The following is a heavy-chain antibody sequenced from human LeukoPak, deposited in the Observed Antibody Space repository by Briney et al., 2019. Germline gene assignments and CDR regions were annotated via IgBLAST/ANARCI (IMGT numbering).Heavy chain of an antibody. CDR3: ARVGDDYYGSGSYYNPLDY. J-gene: IGHJ4*02. D-gene: IGHD3-10*01. V-gene: IGHV4-4*02. CDR1: GGSISSSNW. CDR2: ITNSGST. Sequence: SETLSLTCAVSGGSISSSNWWCGGRQPRRRRLDWFGVITNSGSTNYNTSVKSRFTISVDKSKNKLYLQMSSLTAADTAVYYCARVGDDYYGSGSYYNPLDYWGQGTLVTVSS.